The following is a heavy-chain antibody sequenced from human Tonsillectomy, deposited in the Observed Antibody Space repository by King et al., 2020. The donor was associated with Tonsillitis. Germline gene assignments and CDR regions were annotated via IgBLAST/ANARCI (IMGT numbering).Heavy chain of an antibody. J-gene: IGHJ5*02. V-gene: IGHV4-31*03. CDR2: IYNSENT. CDR3: GTYEGGVFDP. D-gene: IGHD2-15*01. Sequence: VQPQESGPGLVKPSQTLSLTCTVSGGSISGGAYYWSWIRQHPGKGLEWIGYIYNSENTFYNPSLKSRLTISVDTSKNQFSLRLRSVTAADTAVYYCGTYEGGVFDPWGQGTLVTVSS. CDR1: GGSISGGAYY.